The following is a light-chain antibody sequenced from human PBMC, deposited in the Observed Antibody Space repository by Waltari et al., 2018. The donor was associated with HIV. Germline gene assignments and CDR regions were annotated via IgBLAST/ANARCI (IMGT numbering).Light chain of an antibody. V-gene: IGLV1-36*01. CDR3: AAWDDSLNGYV. CDR2: YDD. Sequence: SEAPRQRVTISCSGSSSNIGNNAVSWYQQLPGKAPKLLIFYDDLLPSGVSDRFSGSKSGTSASLAISGLQSEDEADYYCAAWDDSLNGYVFGTGTQVTV. CDR1: SSNIGNNA. J-gene: IGLJ1*01.